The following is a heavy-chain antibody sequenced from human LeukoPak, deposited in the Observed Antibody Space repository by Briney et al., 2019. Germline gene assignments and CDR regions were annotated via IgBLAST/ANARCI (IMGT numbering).Heavy chain of an antibody. CDR2: INPDGGNT. CDR3: ARIRDGYNDAYDI. D-gene: IGHD5-24*01. J-gene: IGHJ3*02. V-gene: IGHV1-46*01. Sequence: ASVKVYCKASGYTFTSSYIHWVRQAPGQVLEWMGLINPDGGNTNYAQNFQGRVTLTRDTSTSTVYMELSSLRSEDTAIYYCARIRDGYNDAYDIWGQGTVVTVPS. CDR1: GYTFTSSY.